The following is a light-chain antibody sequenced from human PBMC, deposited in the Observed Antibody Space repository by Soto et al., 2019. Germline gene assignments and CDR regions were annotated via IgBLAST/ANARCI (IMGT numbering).Light chain of an antibody. CDR1: NIGTNS. J-gene: IGLJ1*01. CDR3: QVWDRSSDHYV. V-gene: IGLV3-21*02. Sequence: SYELTQSPSVSVAPGQTAMMTCGGDNIGTNSVHWYQQKPGQAPVLVVYDGRDRPSGIPERFSGSNSGNTATLTISRVEAGDEADYHCQVWDRSSDHYVFGGGTKVTV. CDR2: DGR.